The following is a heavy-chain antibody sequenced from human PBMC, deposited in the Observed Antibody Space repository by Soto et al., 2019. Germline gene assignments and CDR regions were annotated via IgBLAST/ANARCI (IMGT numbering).Heavy chain of an antibody. CDR3: AREWLHLLEYNYACAY. CDR2: INTANGDT. CDR1: GYTFTDYA. V-gene: IGHV1-3*04. D-gene: IGHD5-12*01. Sequence: QVQLVQSGAEVKKPGASVKVSCKASGYTFTDYAMHWVRQAPGQGLEWMAWINTANGDTGYSQKFQGRMTITRDTSASTLYMELSGLGSEDTAVYYCAREWLHLLEYNYACAYWGQRTLVTVSS. J-gene: IGHJ4*02.